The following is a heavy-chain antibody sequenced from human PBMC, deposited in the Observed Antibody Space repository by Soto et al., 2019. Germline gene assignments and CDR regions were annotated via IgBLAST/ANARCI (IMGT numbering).Heavy chain of an antibody. V-gene: IGHV2-70*11. CDR1: GGSFSPNYW. Sequence: TLSLTCTVSGGSFSPNYWIWIRQPPGKALEWLARIDWDDDKYYSTSLKTRLTISKDTSKNQVVLTMTNMDPVDTATYYCARISQCYYGSGSYRFSAPFPLYDGMDVWGQGTTVTVSS. D-gene: IGHD3-10*01. J-gene: IGHJ6*02. CDR2: IDWDDDK. CDR3: ARISQCYYGSGSYRFSAPFPLYDGMDV.